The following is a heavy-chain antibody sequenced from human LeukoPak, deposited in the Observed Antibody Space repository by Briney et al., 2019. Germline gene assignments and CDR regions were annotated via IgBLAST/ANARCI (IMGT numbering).Heavy chain of an antibody. J-gene: IGHJ6*02. CDR2: VSFDGSNK. Sequence: GGSLRLSCAASGFTFSSNGMHWVRQAPGKGLEWVAVVSFDGSNKYFEDSVKGRFSIPRDNSRNTLYLQMNSLRAEDTAVYYCARAGRGWFGSMDVWGQGTTVTVSS. CDR3: ARAGRGWFGSMDV. D-gene: IGHD3-10*01. CDR1: GFTFSSNG. V-gene: IGHV3-33*01.